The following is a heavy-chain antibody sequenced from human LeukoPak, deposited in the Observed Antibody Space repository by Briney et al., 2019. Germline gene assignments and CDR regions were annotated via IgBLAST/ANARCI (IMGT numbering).Heavy chain of an antibody. D-gene: IGHD2-2*01. Sequence: GGSLRLSCAASGFTFSYYSMNWVRQAPGKGLEWVSSISSSSSYIYYADSVKGRFTISRDNAKNSLYLQINSLRAEDTAVYYCARTHLESGYCSSTSCPPDYCGQGTLVTVSS. CDR3: ARTHLESGYCSSTSCPPDY. J-gene: IGHJ4*02. CDR1: GFTFSYYS. V-gene: IGHV3-21*01. CDR2: ISSSSSYI.